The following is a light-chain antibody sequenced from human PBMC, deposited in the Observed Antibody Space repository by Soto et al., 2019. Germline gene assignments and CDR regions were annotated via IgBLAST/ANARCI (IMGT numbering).Light chain of an antibody. Sequence: DIDGTECRSSLSSSLVDRVTISCRASQSISRYLKWYQQKPGKAPKLLIYAASSLQSGVPSRFSGSGSGTDFTLTISSLQPEDIATYCCQQSYGAPITFGQGTRLEIK. V-gene: IGKV1-39*01. CDR3: QQSYGAPIT. CDR2: AAS. CDR1: QSISRY. J-gene: IGKJ5*01.